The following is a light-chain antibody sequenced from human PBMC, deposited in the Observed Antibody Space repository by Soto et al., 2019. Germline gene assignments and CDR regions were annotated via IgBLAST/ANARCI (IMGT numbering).Light chain of an antibody. J-gene: IGLJ2*01. CDR3: SSFSSGSTPVV. CDR2: DVS. Sequence: QSVLTQPASVYGSPGQSITISCTGTSSDVGGSKYVSWYQQHPGKAPKLLIYDVSNRPSGVSSRFSGSKSGNTASLTISGLQAEDEADFYCSSFSSGSTPVVFGGGTKLTVL. CDR1: SSDVGGSKY. V-gene: IGLV2-14*01.